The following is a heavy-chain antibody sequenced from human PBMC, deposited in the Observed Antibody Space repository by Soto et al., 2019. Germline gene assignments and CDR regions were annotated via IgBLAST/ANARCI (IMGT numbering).Heavy chain of an antibody. CDR2: VYYSGNT. CDR3: ARLCLASAGDTGLAGYNWFDS. D-gene: IGHD3-16*01. V-gene: IGHV4-39*01. CDR1: GGSIRSGNYF. J-gene: IGHJ5*01. Sequence: QVQLQESGPGLVKPSETLSLTCSVSGGSIRSGNYFWGWIRQPPGKGLEWIASVYYSGNTYYNPSLESRVAVSVATSKNQFSLKLTSVTAADTAVYYCARLCLASAGDTGLAGYNWFDSWGQGTLVAVSS.